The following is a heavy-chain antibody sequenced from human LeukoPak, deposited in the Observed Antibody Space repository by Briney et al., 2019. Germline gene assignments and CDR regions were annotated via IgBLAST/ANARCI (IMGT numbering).Heavy chain of an antibody. J-gene: IGHJ6*02. CDR3: ARVAVNYDFWSGTPYGMDV. V-gene: IGHV4-34*01. CDR2: INHSRST. Sequence: SETLSLTCAVYGGSFSGYYWSWIRQPPGKGLEWIGEINHSRSTNYNPSLKSRVTISVDTSKNQFSLKLSSVTAADTAVYYCARVAVNYDFWSGTPYGMDVWGQGTTVTVSS. D-gene: IGHD3-3*01. CDR1: GGSFSGYY.